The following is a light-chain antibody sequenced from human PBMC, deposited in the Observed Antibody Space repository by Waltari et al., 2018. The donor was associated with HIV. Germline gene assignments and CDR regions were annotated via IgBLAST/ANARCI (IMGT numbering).Light chain of an antibody. CDR2: AAP. CDR3: QQSYSTPPYT. Sequence: IQMTQSPSALSASLGKRVTITCRSSQNIENYVNWYQQKPGKAPKLLIYAAPTLHSGVPSRFSGSGSGTEFTLSVASLEREDAATYFCQQSYSTPPYTFGQGTKVQI. V-gene: IGKV1-39*01. CDR1: QNIENY. J-gene: IGKJ2*01.